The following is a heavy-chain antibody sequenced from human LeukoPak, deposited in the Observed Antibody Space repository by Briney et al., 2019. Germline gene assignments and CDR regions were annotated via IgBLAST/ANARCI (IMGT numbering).Heavy chain of an antibody. CDR2: ISAYNGNT. D-gene: IGHD6-13*01. J-gene: IGHJ5*02. CDR1: GYTFTSFD. Sequence: GASVKVSCKASGYTFTSFDFNWVRQATGQGLEWMGWISAYNGNTNYAQKLQGRVTMTTDTSTSTAYMELRSLRSDDTAVYYCARDRVAAGRNWFDPWGQGTLVTVSS. CDR3: ARDRVAAGRNWFDP. V-gene: IGHV1-18*01.